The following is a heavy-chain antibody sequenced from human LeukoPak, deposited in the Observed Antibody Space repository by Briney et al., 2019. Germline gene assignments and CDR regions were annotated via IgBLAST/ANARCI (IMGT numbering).Heavy chain of an antibody. V-gene: IGHV4-39*01. D-gene: IGHD3-9*01. CDR2: IYYSGST. J-gene: IGHJ4*02. CDR3: ARDRTDYDILTGYRVFDY. CDR1: GDSITSRTYY. Sequence: SETLSLTCTVSGDSITSRTYYWGWIHQPPGRGLEWIGSIYYSGSTYYNPSLKSRVTISVDTSKNQFSLKLSSVTAADTAVYYCARDRTDYDILTGYRVFDYWGQGTLVTVSS.